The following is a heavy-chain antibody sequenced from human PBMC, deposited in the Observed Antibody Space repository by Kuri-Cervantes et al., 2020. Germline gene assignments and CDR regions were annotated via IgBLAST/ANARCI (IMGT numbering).Heavy chain of an antibody. CDR2: ISAGGSST. V-gene: IGHV3-23*01. J-gene: IGHJ4*02. Sequence: GESLKISCAASGFTFSSYAMHWVRQAPGKGLEWVAVISAGGSSTHYADSVKGRFTISRDNTKNTLYMQMNSLRAEDTAVYYCAKDLIAAACPFDYWGQGTLVTVSS. CDR1: GFTFSSYA. CDR3: AKDLIAAACPFDY. D-gene: IGHD6-13*01.